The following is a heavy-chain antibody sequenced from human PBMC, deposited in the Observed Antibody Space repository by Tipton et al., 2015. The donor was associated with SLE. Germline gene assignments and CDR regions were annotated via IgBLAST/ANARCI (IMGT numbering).Heavy chain of an antibody. J-gene: IGHJ4*02. D-gene: IGHD1-26*01. V-gene: IGHV4-4*09. Sequence: TLSLTCTVSGDSVSDFYWSWIRQPPGKGLEWIGYSYPNRNTNYNPSLKSRLTISVDTSKNQFSLRLTSVTAADTAVYYCARGRWELLFDYWGQGTLVTVSS. CDR1: GDSVSDFY. CDR3: ARGRWELLFDY. CDR2: SYPNRNT.